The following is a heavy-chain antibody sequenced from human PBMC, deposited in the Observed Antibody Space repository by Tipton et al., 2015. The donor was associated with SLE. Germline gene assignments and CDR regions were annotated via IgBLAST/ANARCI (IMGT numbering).Heavy chain of an antibody. CDR3: ARPEDSSGYYLGFFDY. J-gene: IGHJ4*02. D-gene: IGHD3-22*01. Sequence: SLRLSCAASGFTFSSYSMNWVRQAPGKGLEWVSSISSSNGYIYYADSVKGRFTISRDNAKNSLYLQMNSLRAEDTAVYYCARPEDSSGYYLGFFDYWGQGILVTVSS. CDR1: GFTFSSYS. CDR2: ISSSNGYI. V-gene: IGHV3-21*01.